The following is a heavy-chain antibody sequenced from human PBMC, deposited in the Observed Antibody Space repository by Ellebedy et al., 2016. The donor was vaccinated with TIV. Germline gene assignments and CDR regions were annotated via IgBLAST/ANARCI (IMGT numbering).Heavy chain of an antibody. Sequence: GESLKISXAASGFTFSSYGMHWVRQAPGKGLECVAMISLDGSYTSYADPVKGRFTISRDNSKNTVYLEMNSLRAEDTAVYYCVRAPRGQYYFDFWGQGTLVTVSS. CDR2: ISLDGSYT. D-gene: IGHD5-12*01. CDR1: GFTFSSYG. CDR3: VRAPRGQYYFDF. J-gene: IGHJ4*02. V-gene: IGHV3-30*03.